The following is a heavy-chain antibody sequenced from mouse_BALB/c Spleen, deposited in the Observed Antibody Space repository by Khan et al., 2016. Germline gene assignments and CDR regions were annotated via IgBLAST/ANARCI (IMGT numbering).Heavy chain of an antibody. CDR1: GYTFTNYG. Sequence: QIQLVQSGPELKRPGKTVKISYKASGYTFTNYGINWVKQAPGKGLKWMGWINTYSGESTYADDFKGRFAFSLETSANTAYLQINNLKNEDTATYFCARYRYYYGSSRYFDVWGAGTTVTVSS. CDR2: INTYSGES. CDR3: ARYRYYYGSSRYFDV. J-gene: IGHJ1*01. V-gene: IGHV9-3-1*01. D-gene: IGHD1-1*01.